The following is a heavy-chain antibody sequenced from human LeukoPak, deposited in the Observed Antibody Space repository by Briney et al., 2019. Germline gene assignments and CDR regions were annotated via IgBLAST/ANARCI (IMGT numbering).Heavy chain of an antibody. CDR1: GGSFSGYY. CDR3: ARGWLSRREFDY. D-gene: IGHD6-19*01. J-gene: IGHJ4*02. V-gene: IGHV4-34*01. CDR2: INHSGST. Sequence: PSETLSLTCAVYGGSFSGYYWSWIRQPPGKGLEWIGEINHSGSTNYNPSLKSGVTISVDTSKNQFSLKLGSVTAAATAVYYCARGWLSRREFDYWGQGTLVTVSS.